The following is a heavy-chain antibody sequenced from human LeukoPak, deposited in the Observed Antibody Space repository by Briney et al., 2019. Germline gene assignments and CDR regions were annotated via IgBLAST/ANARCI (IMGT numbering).Heavy chain of an antibody. CDR3: AKDRSSSSWFDGYDI. Sequence: GGSLRLSCAVSGLNFRSFWMSWVRQAPGKGLEWVANIKQDETEKFYVDSVKGRFTISRDNSKNTLFLQMNSLRAEDTAVYYCAKDRSSSSWFDGYDIWGQGTMVTVSS. CDR2: IKQDETEK. CDR1: GLNFRSFW. V-gene: IGHV3-7*05. J-gene: IGHJ3*02. D-gene: IGHD6-13*01.